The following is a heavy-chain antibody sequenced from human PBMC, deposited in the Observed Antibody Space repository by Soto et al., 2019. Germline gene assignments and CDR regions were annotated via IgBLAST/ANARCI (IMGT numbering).Heavy chain of an antibody. J-gene: IGHJ6*02. CDR2: INPSGGST. CDR1: GYTFTSYY. V-gene: IGHV1-46*01. Sequence: ASVKVSCKASGYTFTSYYRHWVRQAPGQGLEWMGIINPSGGSTSYAQKFQGRVTMTRDTSTSTVYMELSSLRSEDTAVYYCARWYGGNSPYYYYYYGMDVWGQGTTVTVSS. D-gene: IGHD2-21*02. CDR3: ARWYGGNSPYYYYYYGMDV.